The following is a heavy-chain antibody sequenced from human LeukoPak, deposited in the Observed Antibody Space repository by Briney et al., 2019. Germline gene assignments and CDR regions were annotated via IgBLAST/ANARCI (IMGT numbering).Heavy chain of an antibody. Sequence: GGSLRLSCAASGFTFRSYNLNWVRQAPGEGLEWVSSIRSRSTYTYYADSVKGRFTISRDNARNSLYLQMNSLRPEDTAVYYCARGDDYGDRYYFDYWGQGILVTVSS. V-gene: IGHV3-21*01. D-gene: IGHD4-17*01. CDR2: IRSRSTYT. CDR3: ARGDDYGDRYYFDY. CDR1: GFTFRSYN. J-gene: IGHJ4*02.